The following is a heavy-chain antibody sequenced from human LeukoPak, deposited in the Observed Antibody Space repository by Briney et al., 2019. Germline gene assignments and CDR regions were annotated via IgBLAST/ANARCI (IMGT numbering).Heavy chain of an antibody. V-gene: IGHV7-4-1*02. D-gene: IGHD3-3*01. Sequence: ASVKVSCKASGYTFTSYAMNWVRQAPGQGLEWMGWINTNTGNPTYAQGFTGRFVFSLDTSVSTAYLQISSLKAGETAVYYCARALRFLEWSRYYYYYMDVWGKGTTVTVSS. CDR3: ARALRFLEWSRYYYYYMDV. CDR2: INTNTGNP. J-gene: IGHJ6*03. CDR1: GYTFTSYA.